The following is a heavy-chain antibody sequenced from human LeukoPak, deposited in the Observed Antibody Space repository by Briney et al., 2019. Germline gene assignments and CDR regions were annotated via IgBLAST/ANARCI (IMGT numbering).Heavy chain of an antibody. D-gene: IGHD5-12*01. CDR2: VSYDGDNK. CDR1: GFTFSRYA. Sequence: PGGSLRLSCAASGFTFSRYAMHWVRQAPGKGLEWVAVVSYDGDNKYYADSVKGRFTISRDNSKNTLYLQMNSLRAEDTAVYYCARVVGYDLIFGGFDIWGQGTMVTVS. CDR3: ARVVGYDLIFGGFDI. V-gene: IGHV3-30*04. J-gene: IGHJ3*02.